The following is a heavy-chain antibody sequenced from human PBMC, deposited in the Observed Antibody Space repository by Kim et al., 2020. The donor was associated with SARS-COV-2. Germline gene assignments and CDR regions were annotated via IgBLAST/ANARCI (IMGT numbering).Heavy chain of an antibody. Sequence: GGSLRLSCAASGFTFSSYAMSWVRQAPGKGPEWVSLVSGSGGSTYHADSVKGRFTISRDNSKNTLYLQMNSLRAEDTAVYYFAKGESNNWSFFDYWGQGTLVTVSS. V-gene: IGHV3-23*01. CDR3: AKGESNNWSFFDY. J-gene: IGHJ4*02. CDR1: GFTFSSYA. D-gene: IGHD1-1*01. CDR2: VSGSGGST.